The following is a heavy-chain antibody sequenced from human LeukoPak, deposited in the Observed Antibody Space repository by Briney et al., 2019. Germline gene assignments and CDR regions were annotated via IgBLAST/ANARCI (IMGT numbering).Heavy chain of an antibody. V-gene: IGHV3-21*01. CDR1: GLTFSSYS. D-gene: IGHD3-10*01. CDR3: ARVGDGDSFDY. Sequence: GSLRLSCAASGLTFSSYSMNWVRQAPGKGLECVSSISSSSSYIHYADSVKGRFTISRDNAKNSLYLQMNSLRAEDTALYYCARVGDGDSFDYWGQGTLVTVSS. J-gene: IGHJ4*02. CDR2: ISSSSSYI.